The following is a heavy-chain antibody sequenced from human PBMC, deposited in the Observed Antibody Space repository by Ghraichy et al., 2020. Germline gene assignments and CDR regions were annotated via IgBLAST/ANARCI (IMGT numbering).Heavy chain of an antibody. J-gene: IGHJ5*02. CDR1: GFTVSSSV. CDR2: IHFGDADT. CDR3: TKTISYCSGGRCYSGWFDP. V-gene: IGHV3-23*01. D-gene: IGHD2-15*01. Sequence: GESLNISCAASGFTVSSSVMSWVRQAPGKGLEWVSDIHFGDADTFYADSVRGRFTISRDNSNNTLFLHMNSLGVEDTAVYYCTKTISYCSGGRCYSGWFDPWGQGTPVTVSS.